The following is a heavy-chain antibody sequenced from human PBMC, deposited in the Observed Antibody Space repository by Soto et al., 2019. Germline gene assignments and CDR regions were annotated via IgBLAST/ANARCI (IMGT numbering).Heavy chain of an antibody. Sequence: SVKVSCKASGFTFTSSAVQWVRQARGQRLEWIGWIVVGSGNTNYAQKFQERVTITRDMSTSTAYMELSSLRSEDTAVYYCAFVPEGYYDRSGVDYWGKGTLVTVSS. V-gene: IGHV1-58*01. CDR3: AFVPEGYYDRSGVDY. J-gene: IGHJ4*02. CDR2: IVVGSGNT. CDR1: GFTFTSSA. D-gene: IGHD3-22*01.